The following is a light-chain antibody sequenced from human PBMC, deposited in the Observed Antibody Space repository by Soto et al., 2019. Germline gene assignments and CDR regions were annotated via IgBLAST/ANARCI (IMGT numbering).Light chain of an antibody. CDR1: SSDIGRYDL. J-gene: IGLJ1*01. CDR3: CSYAGTIAYV. CDR2: EVT. V-gene: IGLV2-23*02. Sequence: QSALTQPASVFGSPGQSIAISCTGTSSDIGRYDLVSWYQQHPGKAPKLMIYEVTKRPSGVSSRFSGSKSGNTASLTISGLKLEADADYYCCSYAGTIAYVIRTGAKVXVL.